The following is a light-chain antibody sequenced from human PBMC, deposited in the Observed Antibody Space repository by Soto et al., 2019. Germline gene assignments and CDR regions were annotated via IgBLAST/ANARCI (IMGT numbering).Light chain of an antibody. J-gene: IGKJ4*01. V-gene: IGKV3-20*01. CDR1: QTVRNNY. CDR2: DAS. CDR3: QQFSSYPLT. Sequence: EFVLTQSPGTLSLSPGERATLSCRASQTVRNNYLAWYQQKPGQAPKLLIYDASSRATGIPDRFSGGGSGTDFILTISRLEPADFAVYYFQQFSSYPLTFGGGTKVEIK.